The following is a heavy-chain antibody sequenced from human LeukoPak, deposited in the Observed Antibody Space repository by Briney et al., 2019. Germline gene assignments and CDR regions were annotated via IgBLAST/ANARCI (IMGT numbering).Heavy chain of an antibody. D-gene: IGHD4-23*01. J-gene: IGHJ4*02. Sequence: PGRPLRLSCAASGFTFSSYGMHWVRQAPGKGLEWVAVISYDGSNKYYADSVKGRFTISRDNSKNTLYLQMNSLRAEDTAVYYCAKDGYGGGGFDYWGQGTLVTVSS. CDR3: AKDGYGGGGFDY. CDR1: GFTFSSYG. V-gene: IGHV3-30*18. CDR2: ISYDGSNK.